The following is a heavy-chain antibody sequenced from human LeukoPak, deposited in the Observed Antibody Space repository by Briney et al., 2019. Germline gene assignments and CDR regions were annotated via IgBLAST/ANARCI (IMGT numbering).Heavy chain of an antibody. CDR3: ARQAGAYSHPYDC. V-gene: IGHV3-66*04. J-gene: IGHJ4*02. D-gene: IGHD4/OR15-4a*01. CDR1: GFTFSSIY. Sequence: PGGSLRLSCAVSGFTFSSIYMSWVRQAPGKGLEWGSFVYSDGRIHYADSLQCGSTISSNYSKTTLFHLMNSRRGEDTAVYYSARQAGAYSHPYDCWGGGTVITVSS. CDR2: VYSDGRI.